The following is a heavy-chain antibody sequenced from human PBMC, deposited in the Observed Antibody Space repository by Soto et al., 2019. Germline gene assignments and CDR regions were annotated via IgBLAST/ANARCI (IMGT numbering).Heavy chain of an antibody. V-gene: IGHV1-18*01. D-gene: IGHD4-17*01. Sequence: QVQLVQSGAEVKKPGASVKVSCKASGYTFTSYGISWVRQAPGQGLEWMGWISAYNGNTNYAQKLQGRVTMTTDTFTSTAYMELRSLRSDDTAVYYCARDMGDYEYYYYGMDVWGQGTTVTVSS. CDR1: GYTFTSYG. CDR2: ISAYNGNT. J-gene: IGHJ6*02. CDR3: ARDMGDYEYYYYGMDV.